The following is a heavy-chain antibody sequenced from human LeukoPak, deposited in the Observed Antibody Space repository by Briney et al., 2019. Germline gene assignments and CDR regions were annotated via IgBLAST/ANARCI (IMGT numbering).Heavy chain of an antibody. CDR1: GDSVTSSY. J-gene: IGHJ6*03. D-gene: IGHD4-23*01. CDR2: ISYSGSV. CDR3: ARSSGNGHYYYYMDV. Sequence: SETLSLTCSVSGDSVTSSYWNWIRQPPGKGLEWIGYISYSGSVNYNPSFKSRVSISLDTSKTHFSLSLRSVTAADTALYYCARSSGNGHYYYYMDVWGKGTTVTVSS. V-gene: IGHV4-59*02.